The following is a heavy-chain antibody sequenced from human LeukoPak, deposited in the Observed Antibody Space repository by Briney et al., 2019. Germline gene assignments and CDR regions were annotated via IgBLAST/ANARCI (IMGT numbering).Heavy chain of an antibody. CDR3: ARGLRGRYCSSTSCYSPYYFDY. CDR1: GYTFTGYY. J-gene: IGHJ4*02. CDR2: INPNSGNT. D-gene: IGHD2-2*01. Sequence: ASVKVSCKASGYTFTGYYMHWVRQAPGQGLEWMGWINPNSGNTGYAQKFQGRVTMTRNTSISTAYMELSSLRSEDTAVYYCARGLRGRYCSSTSCYSPYYFDYWGQGTLVTVSS. V-gene: IGHV1-8*02.